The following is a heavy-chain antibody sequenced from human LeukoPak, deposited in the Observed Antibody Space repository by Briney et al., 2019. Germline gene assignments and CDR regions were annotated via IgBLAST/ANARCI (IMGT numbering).Heavy chain of an antibody. D-gene: IGHD5-18*01. CDR1: GFTFSSYS. V-gene: IGHV3-21*01. CDR3: ARDSTAMAPEGGY. Sequence: GGSLRLSRAASGFTFSSYSMNWVRQAPGKGLEWVSSISSSSSYIYYADSVKGRFTISRDNAKNSLYLQMNSLRAEDTAVYYCARDSTAMAPEGGYWGQGTLVTVSS. J-gene: IGHJ4*02. CDR2: ISSSSSYI.